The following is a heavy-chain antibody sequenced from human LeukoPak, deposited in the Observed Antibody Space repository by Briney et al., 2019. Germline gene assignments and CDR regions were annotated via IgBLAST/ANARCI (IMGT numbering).Heavy chain of an antibody. J-gene: IGHJ6*02. Sequence: PSETLSLTCTVSGGSISSSSYYWGWIRQPPGKGLEWIGSIYYSGSTYYNPSLKSRVTISVDTSKNQFSLKLSSVTAADTAVYYCARHPAARPSYYYYGMDVWGQGTTVTVSS. D-gene: IGHD6-6*01. CDR2: IYYSGST. CDR3: ARHPAARPSYYYYGMDV. V-gene: IGHV4-39*01. CDR1: GGSISSSSYY.